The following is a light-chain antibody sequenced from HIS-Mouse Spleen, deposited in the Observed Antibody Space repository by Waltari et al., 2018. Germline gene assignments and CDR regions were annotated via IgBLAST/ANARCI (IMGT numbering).Light chain of an antibody. Sequence: IQLTKSPSFLSASVGDRVTITCRASQGISSYLAWYQQKPGKAPKLLIYAASTLQSGVPSRFSGSGSGTEFTLTISSLQPEDFATYYCQQLNSYPPTVGQGTKVEIK. CDR2: AAS. V-gene: IGKV1-9*01. J-gene: IGKJ1*01. CDR1: QGISSY. CDR3: QQLNSYPPT.